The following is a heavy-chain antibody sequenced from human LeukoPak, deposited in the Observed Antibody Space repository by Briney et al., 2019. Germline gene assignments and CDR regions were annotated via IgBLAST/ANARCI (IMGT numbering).Heavy chain of an antibody. Sequence: GGSLRLSCAASGFTFSSYWMSWVRQAPGKGLEWVANIKQDGSEKYYVDSVKGRFTISRDNAKNSLYLQMNSLRAEDTALYYCAKAKTQAMVLPGNYWGQGTRVTVSS. D-gene: IGHD5-18*01. CDR2: IKQDGSEK. CDR1: GFTFSSYW. J-gene: IGHJ4*02. CDR3: AKAKTQAMVLPGNY. V-gene: IGHV3-7*05.